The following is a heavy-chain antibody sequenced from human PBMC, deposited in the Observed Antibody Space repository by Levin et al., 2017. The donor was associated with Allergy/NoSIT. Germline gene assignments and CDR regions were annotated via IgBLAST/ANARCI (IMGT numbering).Heavy chain of an antibody. J-gene: IGHJ4*02. CDR1: GFTFSSYA. Sequence: GGSLRLSCAASGFTFSSYAMHWVRQAPGKGLEYVSAISSNGGSTYYANSVKGRFTISRDNSKNTLYLQMGSLRAEDMAVYYCARDRGPWNYDSSGYYYRGVLGYWGQGTLVTVSS. V-gene: IGHV3-64*01. CDR2: ISSNGGST. D-gene: IGHD3-22*01. CDR3: ARDRGPWNYDSSGYYYRGVLGY.